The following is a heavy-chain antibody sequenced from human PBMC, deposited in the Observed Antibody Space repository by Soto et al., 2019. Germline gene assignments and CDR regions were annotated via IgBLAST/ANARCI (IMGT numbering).Heavy chain of an antibody. D-gene: IGHD3-9*01. CDR3: VDVFTGSTFGY. Sequence: PSETLSLTCTVTGVSIGTSGDYWGWVRQPPGKGLEWIGSVYRTGSVYYNPSLYNPSLESRLSITVDTSKNQFSLKLRSVTAVDTAVYYCVDVFTGSTFGYWGQGTLVTVSS. CDR1: GVSIGTSGDY. V-gene: IGHV4-39*01. CDR2: VYRTGSV. J-gene: IGHJ4*02.